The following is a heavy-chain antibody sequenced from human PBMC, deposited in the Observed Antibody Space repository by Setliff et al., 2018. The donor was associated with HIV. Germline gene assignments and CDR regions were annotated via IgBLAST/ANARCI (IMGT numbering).Heavy chain of an antibody. V-gene: IGHV1-18*01. D-gene: IGHD3-22*01. J-gene: IGHJ5*02. Sequence: ASVKVSCKASGYTFPSYNISWVRQAPGQGLEWMGWISAYNGDTNYAQKLQGRVTMTTDTSTSTAYMDLRSLRSDDTAVYYCARELRRFDTSDTAPHNWFDPWGQGTPVTVSS. CDR3: ARELRRFDTSDTAPHNWFDP. CDR1: GYTFPSYN. CDR2: ISAYNGDT.